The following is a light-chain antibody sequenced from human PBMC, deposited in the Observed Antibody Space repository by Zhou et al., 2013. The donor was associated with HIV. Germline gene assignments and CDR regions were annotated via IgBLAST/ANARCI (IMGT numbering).Light chain of an antibody. CDR3: QQYHSSWT. CDR2: KSS. Sequence: DIQMTQSPSSLSASVGDRVTITCRASQSISSYLHWYQQKPGKAPKLLIYKSSTLETGVPSRFSGSGSATEFTLTINSLQPDDFATYYCQQYHSSWTFGQGTKVEIK. CDR1: QSISSY. J-gene: IGKJ1*01. V-gene: IGKV1-5*03.